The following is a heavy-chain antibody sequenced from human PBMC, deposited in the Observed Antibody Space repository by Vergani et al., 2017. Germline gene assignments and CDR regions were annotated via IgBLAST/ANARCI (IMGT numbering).Heavy chain of an antibody. V-gene: IGHV1-69*18. CDR3: ARVRGAARPNYYYYMDV. CDR2: IIPIFGTA. D-gene: IGHD6-6*01. J-gene: IGHJ6*03. Sequence: QMQLVQSGAEVKKPGSSVKVSCKASGGTFSSYAISWVRQAPGQGLEWMGRIIPIFGTANYAQKFQGRVTITADESTSTAYMELSSLRSEDTAVYYCARVRGAARPNYYYYMDVWGKGTTVTVSS. CDR1: GGTFSSYA.